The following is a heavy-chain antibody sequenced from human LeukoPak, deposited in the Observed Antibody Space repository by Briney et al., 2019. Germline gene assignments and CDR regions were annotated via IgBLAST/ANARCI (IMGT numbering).Heavy chain of an antibody. J-gene: IGHJ4*02. CDR1: GFTFSSYS. V-gene: IGHV3-21*01. Sequence: PGGSLRLSCAASGFTFSSYSMNWVRQAPGKGLEWVSSISSSSSYIYYADSVKGRFTISRDNAKNSLYLQMNSLRAEDTAVYYCAREKFEGATPYFDYWGQGTLVTVSS. CDR3: AREKFEGATPYFDY. CDR2: ISSSSSYI. D-gene: IGHD1-26*01.